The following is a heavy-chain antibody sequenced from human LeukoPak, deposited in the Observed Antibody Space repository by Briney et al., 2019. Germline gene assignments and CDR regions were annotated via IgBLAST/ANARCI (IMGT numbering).Heavy chain of an antibody. Sequence: ASVKVSCKASGYTFTGYYMHWVRQAPGQGLEWMGWINPNSGGTNYAQKFQGRVTMTRDTSISTAYMELSRLRSDDPAVYYCARDQDYYDSSGYFRFDPWGQGTLVTVSS. J-gene: IGHJ5*02. V-gene: IGHV1-2*02. CDR3: ARDQDYYDSSGYFRFDP. D-gene: IGHD3-22*01. CDR2: INPNSGGT. CDR1: GYTFTGYY.